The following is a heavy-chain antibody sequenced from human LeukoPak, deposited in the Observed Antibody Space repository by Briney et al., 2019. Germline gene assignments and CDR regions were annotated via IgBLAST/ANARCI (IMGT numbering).Heavy chain of an antibody. D-gene: IGHD6-13*01. CDR2: ISSSSSYT. J-gene: IGHJ4*02. V-gene: IGHV3-11*06. CDR3: ARSSSWQNGDREFDY. CDR1: GFTFSDYY. Sequence: SGGSLRLSCAASGFTFSDYYMSWIRQAPGKGLEWVSYISSSSSYTNYADSVKGRFTISRDNAKNSLYLKMNSLRAEDTAVYYCARSSSWQNGDREFDYWGQGTLVTVSS.